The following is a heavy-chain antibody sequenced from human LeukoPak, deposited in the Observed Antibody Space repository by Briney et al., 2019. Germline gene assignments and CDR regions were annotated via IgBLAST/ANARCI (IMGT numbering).Heavy chain of an antibody. CDR1: GYTFTDYY. J-gene: IGHJ4*02. CDR2: LNPNNGDS. Sequence: ASVKVSCKPSGYTFTDYYIHWVRQAPGQLLEWMGWLNPNNGDSNSAQKFQGRITMTRDTPISTAYMELSGLRSDDTALYYCTRGPITGDFDYWGQGTLVTVSS. V-gene: IGHV1-2*02. CDR3: TRGPITGDFDY. D-gene: IGHD7-27*01.